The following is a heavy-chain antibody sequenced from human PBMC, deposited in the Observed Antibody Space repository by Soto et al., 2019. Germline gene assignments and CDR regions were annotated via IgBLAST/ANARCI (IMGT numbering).Heavy chain of an antibody. Sequence: PSETLSLTCSVSGGPMYSYFWSWIRQPPGKGLEWIGYVYYGGSSNYNPSLKSRVTFSVDTSKNQVSLNLRSVTAADTAVYYCARADVKCLDQSGQGITVTVAS. V-gene: IGHV4-59*01. CDR1: GGPMYSYF. D-gene: IGHD3-16*01. J-gene: IGHJ5*02. CDR3: ARADVKCLDQ. CDR2: VYYGGSS.